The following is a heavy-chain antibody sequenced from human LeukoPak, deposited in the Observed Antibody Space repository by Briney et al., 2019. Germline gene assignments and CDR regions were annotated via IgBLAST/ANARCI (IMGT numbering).Heavy chain of an antibody. V-gene: IGHV3-21*01. CDR3: ATGGPEYAFDI. Sequence: PGGSLRLSCAASGFTFSSYSMNWVRQAPGKGLEWVSSISSSSSYIYYADSVKGRFTISRGNAKNSLYLQMNSLRAEDTAVYYCATGGPEYAFDIWGQGTMVTVSS. CDR1: GFTFSSYS. CDR2: ISSSSSYI. J-gene: IGHJ3*02. D-gene: IGHD3-10*01.